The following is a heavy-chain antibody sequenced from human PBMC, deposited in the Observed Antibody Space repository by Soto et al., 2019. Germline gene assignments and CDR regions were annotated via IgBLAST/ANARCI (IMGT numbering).Heavy chain of an antibody. V-gene: IGHV4-59*01. D-gene: IGHD2-8*01. CDR2: IYYSGST. CDR3: ASHCTNGVCYRY. Sequence: SETLSLTCTVSRGSISSYYWSWIRQPPGKGLEWIGYIYYSGSTNYNPSLKSRVTISVDTSKNQFSLKLSSVTAADTAVYYCASHCTNGVCYRYWGQGTLVTVSS. J-gene: IGHJ4*02. CDR1: RGSISSYY.